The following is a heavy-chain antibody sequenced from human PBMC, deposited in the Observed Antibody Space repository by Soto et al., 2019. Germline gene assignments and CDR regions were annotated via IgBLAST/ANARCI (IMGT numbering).Heavy chain of an antibody. V-gene: IGHV3-66*01. CDR1: GFTVSSNY. CDR3: ARGMSMITFGGVIVTDAFDI. Sequence: GGSLRLSCAASGFTVSSNYMSCVRQAPGKGLEWVSVIYSGGSTYYADSVKGRFTISRDNSKNTLYLQMNSLRAEDTAVYYCARGMSMITFGGVIVTDAFDIWGQGTMVTVSS. D-gene: IGHD3-16*02. J-gene: IGHJ3*02. CDR2: IYSGGST.